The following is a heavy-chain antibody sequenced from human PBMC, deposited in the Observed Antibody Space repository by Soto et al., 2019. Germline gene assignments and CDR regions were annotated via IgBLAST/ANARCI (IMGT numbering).Heavy chain of an antibody. V-gene: IGHV3-23*01. D-gene: IGHD3-9*01. CDR2: ISGSGGST. J-gene: IGHJ4*02. CDR3: AKASTYYDIVTGYYFDY. Sequence: GGSLRLSCAASGFTFSSYAMSWVRQAPGKGLEWVSAISGSGGSTYYADFVKGRFTISRDNSKNTLYLQMNSLRAEDTAVYYGAKASTYYDIVTGYYFDYWGQGTLVTVSS. CDR1: GFTFSSYA.